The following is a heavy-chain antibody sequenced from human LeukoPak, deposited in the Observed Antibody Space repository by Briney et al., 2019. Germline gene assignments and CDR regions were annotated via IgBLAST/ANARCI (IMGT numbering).Heavy chain of an antibody. CDR3: ARETWGGLDY. D-gene: IGHD3-16*01. Sequence: PGGSLRLSCAASGFTFSNYWMHCVRQAPGEGLMWLSRINSDGSTTSYAGSVKGRFTISRDNAKNTLYLQLNTLRAEDTAVYYCARETWGGLDYWGQGTLVSVSS. CDR2: INSDGSTT. CDR1: GFTFSNYW. J-gene: IGHJ4*02. V-gene: IGHV3-74*01.